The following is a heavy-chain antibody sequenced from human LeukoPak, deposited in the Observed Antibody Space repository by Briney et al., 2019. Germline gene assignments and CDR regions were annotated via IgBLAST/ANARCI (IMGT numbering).Heavy chain of an antibody. CDR2: IGTAGEI. J-gene: IGHJ2*01. CDR1: GFTFSRCD. D-gene: IGHD6-13*01. Sequence: GGSLRLSCAASGFTFSRCDIHWVRQATGKGLEWVSGIGTAGEIYYPGSVKGRFTISRENAKNSLYLQMNSLRAGDTAVYYCARAAYSSTWYSRYFDLWGRGTLVTVSS. V-gene: IGHV3-13*01. CDR3: ARAAYSSTWYSRYFDL.